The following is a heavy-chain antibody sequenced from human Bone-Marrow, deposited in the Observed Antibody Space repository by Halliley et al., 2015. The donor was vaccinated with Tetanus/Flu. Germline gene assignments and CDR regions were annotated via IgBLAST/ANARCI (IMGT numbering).Heavy chain of an antibody. CDR1: GFTFSHYG. Sequence: SGFTFSHYGMHWVRQAPGKGLEWVAVIWYDGSNENYAENVKGRFSITRDNSRDMVALQMNSLRGEDTAVYFCTRVSGSSPYFYSMDVWGQGIMVTVSS. J-gene: IGHJ6*02. CDR3: TRVSGSSPYFYSMDV. V-gene: IGHV3-33*01. D-gene: IGHD5-12*01. CDR2: IWYDGSNE.